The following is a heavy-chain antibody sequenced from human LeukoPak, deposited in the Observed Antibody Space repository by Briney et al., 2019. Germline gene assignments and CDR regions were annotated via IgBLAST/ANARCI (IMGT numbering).Heavy chain of an antibody. CDR3: ARGCFSSSWSPSGRRRYYGMDV. V-gene: IGHV1-8*01. J-gene: IGHJ6*02. CDR1: GYTFTSYD. CDR2: MNPNSGNT. D-gene: IGHD6-13*01. Sequence: ASVKVSCKASGYTFTSYDINWVRQATGQGLEWMGWMNPNSGNTGYAQKSQGRVTMTRNTSISTAYMELSSLRSEDTAVYYCARGCFSSSWSPSGRRRYYGMDVWGQGTTVTVSS.